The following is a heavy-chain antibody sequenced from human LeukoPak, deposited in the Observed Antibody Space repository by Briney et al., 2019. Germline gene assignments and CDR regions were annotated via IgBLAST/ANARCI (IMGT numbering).Heavy chain of an antibody. V-gene: IGHV1-2*02. D-gene: IGHD3-10*01. CDR3: ARANTRSGLYNWFDP. CDR2: INPNSGGT. J-gene: IGHJ5*02. Sequence: ASVKVSCEASGYTFTGYYMHWVRQAPGQGLEWMGWINPNSGGTNYAQKFQGRVTMTRDTSISTAYMELSRLRSDDTAVYYCARANTRSGLYNWFDPWGQGTLVTVSS. CDR1: GYTFTGYY.